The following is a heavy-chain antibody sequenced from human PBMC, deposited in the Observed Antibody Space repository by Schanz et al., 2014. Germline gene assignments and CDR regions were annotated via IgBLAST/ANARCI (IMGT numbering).Heavy chain of an antibody. D-gene: IGHD3-3*01. CDR1: GFTFSSYA. Sequence: VQVVQSGGGLVQPGGSLRLSCAASGFTFSSYAMSWVRQAPGKGLEWVSYVSSSSSYTHYADSVKGRFTISRDNAKNSVFLQMNSLRAEDTAVYYCVRDSFFAFDYWGQGTLVTVSS. J-gene: IGHJ4*02. CDR3: VRDSFFAFDY. V-gene: IGHV3-48*01. CDR2: VSSSSSYT.